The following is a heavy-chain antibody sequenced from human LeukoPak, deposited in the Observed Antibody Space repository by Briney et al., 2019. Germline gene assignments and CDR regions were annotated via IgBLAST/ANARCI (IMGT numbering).Heavy chain of an antibody. Sequence: PGGSLRLSCAASGFTLSSYAMSWVRQAPGKGLEWVSVIYSGGSTYYADSVKGRFTISRDNSKNTLYLQMNSLRAEDTAVYYCARGATVTTRYYYYYMDVWGKGTTVTISS. CDR3: ARGATVTTRYYYYYMDV. D-gene: IGHD4-17*01. V-gene: IGHV3-53*01. J-gene: IGHJ6*03. CDR1: GFTLSSYA. CDR2: IYSGGST.